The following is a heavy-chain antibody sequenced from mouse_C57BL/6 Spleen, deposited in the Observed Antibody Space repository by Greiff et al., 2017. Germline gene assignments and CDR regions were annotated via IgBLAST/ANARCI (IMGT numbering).Heavy chain of an antibody. CDR3: TRDRDYYGSSYGTWYFEV. V-gene: IGHV5-9-1*02. CDR1: GFTFSSYA. D-gene: IGHD1-1*01. Sequence: EVMLVESGEGLVKPGGSLKLSCAASGFTFSSYAMSWVRQTPEKRLEWVAYISSGGDYIYYADTVKGRFTISRDNARNTLYLQMSSLKSEDTAMYYCTRDRDYYGSSYGTWYFEVWGTGTTVTVSS. CDR2: ISSGGDYI. J-gene: IGHJ1*03.